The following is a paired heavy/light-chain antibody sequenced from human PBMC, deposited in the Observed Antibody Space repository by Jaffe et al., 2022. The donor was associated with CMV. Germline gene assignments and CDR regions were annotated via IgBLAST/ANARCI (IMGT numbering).Light chain of an antibody. CDR2: GAS. V-gene: IGKV3-20*01. CDR1: QSVSSIF. J-gene: IGKJ1*01. CDR3: QQYGSGT. Sequence: EIVLTQSPGTLSLSPGERATLSCRASQSVSSIFLAWYQQKPGQAPRLLIYGASSRATGVPDRFSGSGSGTDFTLTISRLEPEDFAVYFCQQYGSGTFGQGTKVEIK.
Heavy chain of an antibody. J-gene: IGHJ5*02. CDR1: GFTIRDYY. CDR2: ISTSSSYI. V-gene: IGHV3-11*06. D-gene: IGHD1-26*01. CDR3: ARAHQGAAAKGGLDP. Sequence: VQLVESGGGLVKPGGSLRLSCAASGFTIRDYYMSWIRQAPGKGLEWISYISTSSSYISYADSVKGRFTVSRDNAKNSLYLQMNNLTGEDTAVYYCARAHQGAAAKGGLDPWGQGTLVTVSS.